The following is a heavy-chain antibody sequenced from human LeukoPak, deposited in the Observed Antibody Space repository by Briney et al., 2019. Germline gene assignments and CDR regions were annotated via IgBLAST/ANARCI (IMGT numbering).Heavy chain of an antibody. D-gene: IGHD6-19*01. CDR1: GGSISSYY. Sequence: PSETLSLTCTVSGGSISSYYWSWIRQPPGKGLEWIGYIYYSGSTNYNPSLKSRVTISVDKSKNQFSLKLSSVTAADTAVYYCARDLSSGWYGVFDYWGQGTLVTVSS. V-gene: IGHV4-59*12. CDR2: IYYSGST. CDR3: ARDLSSGWYGVFDY. J-gene: IGHJ4*02.